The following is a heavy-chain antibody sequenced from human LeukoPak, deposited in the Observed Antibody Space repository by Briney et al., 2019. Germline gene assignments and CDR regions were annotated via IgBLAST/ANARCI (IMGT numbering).Heavy chain of an antibody. Sequence: SGTLSLTCAVSGGSISSYYWSWIRQPPGKGLEWIGYVYYSGSTNYNPSLKSRVTVSVDTSKNQFSLNLTSVTAADTAVYYCARLEYYYDSSGSDIWGQGTMVTVSS. CDR3: ARLEYYYDSSGSDI. CDR1: GGSISSYY. CDR2: VYYSGST. V-gene: IGHV4-59*08. J-gene: IGHJ3*02. D-gene: IGHD3-22*01.